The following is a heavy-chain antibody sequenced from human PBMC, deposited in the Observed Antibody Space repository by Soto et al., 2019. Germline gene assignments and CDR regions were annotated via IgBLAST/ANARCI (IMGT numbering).Heavy chain of an antibody. J-gene: IGHJ6*02. V-gene: IGHV1-69*13. Sequence: SVKVSCKASGGTFSSYAISWVRQAPGQGLEWMGGIIPIFGTANYAQEFQGRVTLTADESTSTAYMELSSLRSEDTAVYYCARDSRDCSSTSCYDLPGYYYYGMDVWGQGTTVTVSS. CDR3: ARDSRDCSSTSCYDLPGYYYYGMDV. D-gene: IGHD2-2*01. CDR2: IIPIFGTA. CDR1: GGTFSSYA.